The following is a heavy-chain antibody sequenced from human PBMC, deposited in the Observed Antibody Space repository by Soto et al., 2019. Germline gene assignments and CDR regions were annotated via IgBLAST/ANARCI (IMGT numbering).Heavy chain of an antibody. V-gene: IGHV4-59*01. Sequence: SETLSLTCTVSGGSISSYYWSWIRQPPGKGLEWIGYTYYSGSTSYNPSLKSRGTISVDTSKNQFSLKLRSVTAADTAVYFWAGDGYSSGYNGFEPWGQGTLVTVSS. CDR1: GGSISSYY. CDR2: TYYSGST. J-gene: IGHJ5*02. CDR3: AGDGYSSGYNGFEP. D-gene: IGHD6-19*01.